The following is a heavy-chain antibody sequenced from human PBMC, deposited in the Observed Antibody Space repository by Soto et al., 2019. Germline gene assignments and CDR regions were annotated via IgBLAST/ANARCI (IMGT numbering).Heavy chain of an antibody. V-gene: IGHV4-31*03. CDR2: IYHSGGT. J-gene: IGHJ1*01. CDR3: ATNGHYYDSSGPKYFHH. D-gene: IGHD3-22*01. CDR1: GDSISTGGYY. Sequence: QVQLQESGPGLVKPSETLSLTCTVSGDSISTGGYYWNWLRQHPGKGLECIGYIYHSGGTYYNPSLKSRVTISVDTSKNQFSLKLSSVTAADTALYYCATNGHYYDSSGPKYFHHWGQGTLVTVS.